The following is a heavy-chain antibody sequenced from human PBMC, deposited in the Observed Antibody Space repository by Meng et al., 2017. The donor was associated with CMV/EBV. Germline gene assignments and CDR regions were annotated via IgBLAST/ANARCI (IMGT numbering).Heavy chain of an antibody. CDR1: GFTFSDYY. D-gene: IGHD3-22*01. J-gene: IGHJ5*02. V-gene: IGHV3-11*01. CDR3: ARTGNYYDSSGDYLRFDP. CDR2: ISSSGSTI. Sequence: GESLKISCAASGFTFSDYYMSWIRQAPGKGLEWVSNISSSGSTIYYADSVKGRFTIARDNAKNSLYLQMNSLRAEDTAVYYCARTGNYYDSSGDYLRFDPWGQGTLVTVSS.